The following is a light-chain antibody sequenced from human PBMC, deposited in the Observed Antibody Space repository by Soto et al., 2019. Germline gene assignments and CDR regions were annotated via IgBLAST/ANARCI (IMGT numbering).Light chain of an antibody. Sequence: DVLMTQSPASLAVSLGERATINCKSSQIVLYSSNNKNYLAWYQQKPGQPPKLLIYWASTRESGVPDRFSGSGSGTDFTLTISSLQAEDVAVYYCQQYYSTPITFGQGTRLEI. CDR1: QIVLYSSNNKNY. CDR3: QQYYSTPIT. J-gene: IGKJ5*01. CDR2: WAS. V-gene: IGKV4-1*01.